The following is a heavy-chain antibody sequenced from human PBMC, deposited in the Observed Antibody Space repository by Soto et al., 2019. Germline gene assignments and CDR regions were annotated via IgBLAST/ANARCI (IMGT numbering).Heavy chain of an antibody. J-gene: IGHJ6*03. D-gene: IGHD1-26*01. CDR1: GFTFSSYA. V-gene: IGHV3-23*01. CDR3: ATGPPPTKRSSYYYNYYMDV. CDR2: ISGSGGIT. Sequence: EVQLLESGGGLVQPGESLRLSCAASGFTFSSYAMSWVRQALGKGLEWVSGISGSGGITYYADSVKGRFTISRDNSKNTLYMQMNRLRAEDTAVYYCATGPPPTKRSSYYYNYYMDVWGKGTTVTVSS.